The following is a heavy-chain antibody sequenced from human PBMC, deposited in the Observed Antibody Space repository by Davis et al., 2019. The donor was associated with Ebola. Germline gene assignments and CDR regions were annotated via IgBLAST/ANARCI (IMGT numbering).Heavy chain of an antibody. V-gene: IGHV3-23*01. CDR1: GFTFSTYS. CDR3: ARRAGLSPTVPGNYFDY. Sequence: GVLKISCSVSGFTFSTYSMSWVRQAPGEGLEWVSTITGNSVYTWYAESVKGRFTISRDNSMNTVFLQVNSLRAEDTALYYCARRAGLSPTVPGNYFDYWGQGTLVTVSS. CDR2: ITGNSVYT. J-gene: IGHJ4*02. D-gene: IGHD6-19*01.